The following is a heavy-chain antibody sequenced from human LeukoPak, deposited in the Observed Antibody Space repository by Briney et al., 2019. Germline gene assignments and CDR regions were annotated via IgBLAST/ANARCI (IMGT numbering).Heavy chain of an antibody. J-gene: IGHJ5*02. CDR3: ASFYSSSSGSWFDP. CDR1: GGSISSSSYY. CDR2: IYYSGST. D-gene: IGHD6-6*01. V-gene: IGHV4-39*01. Sequence: SETLSLTRTVSGGSISSSSYYWGWIRRPPGKGLEWIGSIYYSGSTYYNPSLKSRVTISVDTSKNQFSLKLSSVTDADTAVYYCASFYSSSSGSWFDPWGQGTLVTVSS.